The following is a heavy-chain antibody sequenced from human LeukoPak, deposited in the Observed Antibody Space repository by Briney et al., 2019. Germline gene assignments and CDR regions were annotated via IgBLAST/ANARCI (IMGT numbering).Heavy chain of an antibody. Sequence: ASVKVSCKASGYTFTSYDITWVRQAPRQGLEWMGWMTTYSGNTNYAQNLQGRVTMTTDTSTSTAYMELRSLRSDDTAVYYCATVEHSSGYYYDYWGQGTLVTVSS. J-gene: IGHJ4*02. CDR3: ATVEHSSGYYYDY. D-gene: IGHD3-22*01. V-gene: IGHV1-18*01. CDR1: GYTFTSYD. CDR2: MTTYSGNT.